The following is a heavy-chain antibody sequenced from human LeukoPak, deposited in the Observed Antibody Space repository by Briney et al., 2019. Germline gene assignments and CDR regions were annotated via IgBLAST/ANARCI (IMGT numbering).Heavy chain of an antibody. D-gene: IGHD3-10*01. CDR1: GFIFSSYW. J-gene: IGHJ4*02. CDR2: IKQDGSER. CDR3: ARGTGVPFRGY. V-gene: IGHV3-7*01. Sequence: PGGSLRLSCGTSGFIFSSYWMSWVRQAPGKGLEWVANIKQDGSEREYADSVKGRFTISRDNAKNSLYLQMNSLRAEDTAMYYCARGTGVPFRGYWGQGTLVTVSS.